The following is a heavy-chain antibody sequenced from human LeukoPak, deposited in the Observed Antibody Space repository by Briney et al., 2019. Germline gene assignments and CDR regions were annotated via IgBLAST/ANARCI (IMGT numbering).Heavy chain of an antibody. V-gene: IGHV3-48*03. CDR2: ISSSGSTI. D-gene: IGHD3-10*01. CDR3: ARIRMTHYYMDV. J-gene: IGHJ6*03. CDR1: GFTFSSYE. Sequence: PGGSLRLSCAASGFTFSSYEMNWVRQAPGKGLEWVSYISSSGSTIYYADSVKGRFTISRDNAKNSLYLQMNSLRAEDTAVYYCARIRMTHYYMDVWGKGTTVTISS.